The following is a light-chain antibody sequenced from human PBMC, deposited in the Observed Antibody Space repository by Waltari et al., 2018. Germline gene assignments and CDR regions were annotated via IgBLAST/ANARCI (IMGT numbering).Light chain of an antibody. Sequence: QSALTQPPSASGSPGQSVTISCTGTSSDVGGYNYVSWYQQHPGKAPKVMIYEVSKRPSGVPGRFSGSKSGNTASLTVSGLQTEDEADYYCSSYAGSNIVFGTGTKVTVL. CDR3: SSYAGSNIV. CDR1: SSDVGGYNY. CDR2: EVS. V-gene: IGLV2-8*01. J-gene: IGLJ1*01.